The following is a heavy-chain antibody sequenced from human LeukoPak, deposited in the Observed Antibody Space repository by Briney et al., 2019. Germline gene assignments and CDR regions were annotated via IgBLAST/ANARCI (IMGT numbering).Heavy chain of an antibody. V-gene: IGHV3-21*01. CDR1: EFTFSTNA. CDR3: ARGTSSSWTVDGPDY. J-gene: IGHJ4*02. D-gene: IGHD6-13*01. CDR2: ISASGGST. Sequence: TGGSLRLSCAASEFTFSTNAMSWVRQAPGTGLEWVSTISASGGSTSYADSVKGRFTISRDNAKNSLYLQMNSLRAEDTAVYYCARGTSSSWTVDGPDYWGQGTLVTVSS.